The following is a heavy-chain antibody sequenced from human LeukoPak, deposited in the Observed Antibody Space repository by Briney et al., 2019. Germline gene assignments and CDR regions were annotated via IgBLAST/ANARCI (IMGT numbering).Heavy chain of an antibody. CDR2: IYYSGNT. D-gene: IGHD4-23*01. V-gene: IGHV4-30-4*01. CDR3: ARGGGYGGIDWYLDL. Sequence: SETLSLTCTVSGGSISSGDYYWSWIRQPPGKGLEWIGYIYYSGNTYYNSSLKRRVTISVDTTENQFSLKLSSVTAADTAVYYCARGGGYGGIDWYLDLWGRGTLFTVSS. J-gene: IGHJ2*01. CDR1: GGSISSGDYY.